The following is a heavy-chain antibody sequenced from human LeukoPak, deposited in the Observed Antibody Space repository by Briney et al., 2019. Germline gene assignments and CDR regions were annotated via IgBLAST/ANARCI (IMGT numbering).Heavy chain of an antibody. D-gene: IGHD4-17*01. CDR2: ISAYNGNT. Sequence: ASVKVSCKASGYTFTSYGISWVRQAPGQGLEWMGWISAYNGNTNYAQKLQGRVTMTTDTSTSTAYMELRSLRSDDTAVYYCARAYGDYDLDYYYYYYMDVWGKGTTVTVSS. V-gene: IGHV1-18*01. J-gene: IGHJ6*03. CDR1: GYTFTSYG. CDR3: ARAYGDYDLDYYYYYYMDV.